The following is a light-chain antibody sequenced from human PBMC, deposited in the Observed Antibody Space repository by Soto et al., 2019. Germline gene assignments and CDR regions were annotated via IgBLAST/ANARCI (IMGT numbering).Light chain of an antibody. CDR2: VNSDGRY. CDR3: QTWGTGIVV. V-gene: IGLV4-69*01. Sequence: QLVLTQSPSASASLGASVKLTCTLSSGHSSYAIAWHRQQPEKAPRYLMKVNSDGRYSKGDGIPDRFSGSSSGAERYLTISSLQSEDEADYYCQTWGTGIVVFGGGTKVTVL. CDR1: SGHSSYA. J-gene: IGLJ2*01.